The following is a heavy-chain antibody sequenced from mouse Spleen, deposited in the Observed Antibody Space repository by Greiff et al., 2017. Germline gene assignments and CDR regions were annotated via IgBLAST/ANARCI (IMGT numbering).Heavy chain of an antibody. Sequence: VQLQQPGAELVRPGSSVKLSCKASGYTFTSYWMHWVKQRPIQGLEWIGNIDPSDSETHYNQKFKDKATLTVDKSSSTAYMQLSSLTSEDSAVYYCARGRQLGPAMDYWGQGTSVTVSS. CDR2: IDPSDSET. V-gene: IGHV1-52*01. CDR3: ARGRQLGPAMDY. J-gene: IGHJ4*01. CDR1: GYTFTSYW. D-gene: IGHD3-2*01.